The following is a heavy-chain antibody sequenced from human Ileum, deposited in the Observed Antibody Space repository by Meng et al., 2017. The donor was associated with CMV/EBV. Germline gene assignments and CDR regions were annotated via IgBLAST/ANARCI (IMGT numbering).Heavy chain of an antibody. J-gene: IGHJ5*02. V-gene: IGHV1-2*02. CDR1: GYTFTGYF. CDR2: INPNNGGT. Sequence: SGYTFTGYFMHWMRQAPGQGLEWMGWINPNNGGTNYAQKFQGRVTMTRDTSISTAYMELSRLRSDDTAVYYCARGRVLRFLEWSGFDPWGQGTLVTVSS. D-gene: IGHD3-3*01. CDR3: ARGRVLRFLEWSGFDP.